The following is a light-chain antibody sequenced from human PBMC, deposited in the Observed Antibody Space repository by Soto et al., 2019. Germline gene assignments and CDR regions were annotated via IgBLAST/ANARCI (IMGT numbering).Light chain of an antibody. J-gene: IGKJ1*01. CDR3: QRYGSSRT. CDR1: QSVTSNY. V-gene: IGKV3-20*01. CDR2: GAS. Sequence: EIVLTQSPGTLSLSPGQIATLSCRASQSVTSNYVPGYQQKPGQTPRLLIYGASNRSTGIPDRFSGSGSGTNFTLTIGRLAPEGFAVYYCQRYGSSRTLAKGTKVEI.